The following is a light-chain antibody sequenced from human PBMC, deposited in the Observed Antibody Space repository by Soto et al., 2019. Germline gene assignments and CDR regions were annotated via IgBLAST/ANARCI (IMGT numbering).Light chain of an antibody. Sequence: QSVLTQPPSVSGAPGQRVTISCTGSSSNIGAGNHVHWYRQLPGRAPKLLIYGNDNRPSGIPDRFSGSKSGASVSLAINGLQREDEADYYCQSFDSSLNAVVFGGGTKVTVL. CDR1: SSNIGAGNH. V-gene: IGLV1-40*01. CDR3: QSFDSSLNAVV. CDR2: GND. J-gene: IGLJ2*01.